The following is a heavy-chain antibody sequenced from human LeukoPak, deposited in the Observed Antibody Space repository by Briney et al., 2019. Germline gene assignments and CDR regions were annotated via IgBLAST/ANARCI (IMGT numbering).Heavy chain of an antibody. J-gene: IGHJ4*02. CDR1: GYTFTAYA. CDR3: AGLSGYDPYYFDY. D-gene: IGHD5-12*01. CDR2: ITPSDGA. Sequence: ASVKVSCKSSGYTFTAYAMHWVRQAPGQGLEWMGWITPSDGANYAQKFQGRVTMTRDTSMSTAYMDLNRLTSDDTAVYYCAGLSGYDPYYFDYWGQGTLVAVSS. V-gene: IGHV1-2*02.